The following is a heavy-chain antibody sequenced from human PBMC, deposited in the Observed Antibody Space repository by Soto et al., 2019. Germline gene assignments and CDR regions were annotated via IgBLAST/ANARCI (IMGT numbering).Heavy chain of an antibody. CDR2: ISGSGGST. V-gene: IGHV3-23*01. J-gene: IGHJ4*02. CDR3: AKDEKMVVVTAMFDY. D-gene: IGHD2-21*02. Sequence: PGGSLRLSCAASGFTFSSYAMSWVRQAPGKGLERVSAISGSGGSTYYADSVKGRFTISRDNSKNTLYLQMNSLRAEDTAVYYCAKDEKMVVVTAMFDYWGQGTLVTVSS. CDR1: GFTFSSYA.